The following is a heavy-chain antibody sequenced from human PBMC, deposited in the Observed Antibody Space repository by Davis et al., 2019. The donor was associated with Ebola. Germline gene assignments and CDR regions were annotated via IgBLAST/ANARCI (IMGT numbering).Heavy chain of an antibody. J-gene: IGHJ4*02. V-gene: IGHV1-18*04. Sequence: AASVKVSCKASGYTFTSYAISWVRQAPGQGLEWMGWISAYNGNTVYAQKLQGRVTMTIDRSTSTAYLELRSLRSDDTAIYNCAKDLGTSGILDYWGQGTLVTVSS. D-gene: IGHD1-1*01. CDR2: ISAYNGNT. CDR1: GYTFTSYA. CDR3: AKDLGTSGILDY.